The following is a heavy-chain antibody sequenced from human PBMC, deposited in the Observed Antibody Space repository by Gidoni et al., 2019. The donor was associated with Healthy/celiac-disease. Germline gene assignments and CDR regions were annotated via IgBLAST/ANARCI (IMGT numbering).Heavy chain of an antibody. J-gene: IGHJ4*02. CDR2: MYYSGSH. V-gene: IGHV4-39*07. D-gene: IGHD3-3*01. CDR3: VRVSRDFGVLTID. CDR1: GGPMTTSGHY. Sequence: QLQLQESVPGLVNPSEPLSLMCSVSGGPMTTSGHYWGWIRQPPGKGLEWIGSMYYSGSHYYSPSLESRVTISVDMSKSHFSLKLTSVTAADTAVYYCVRVSRDFGVLTIDWGQGTLVTVSS.